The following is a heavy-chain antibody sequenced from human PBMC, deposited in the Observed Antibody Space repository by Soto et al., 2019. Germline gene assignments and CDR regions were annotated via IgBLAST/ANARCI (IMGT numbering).Heavy chain of an antibody. Sequence: SETLSLTCTFSGGSISSGGYYWSWIRQHPGKGLEWIGYIYYSGSTYYNPSLKSRVTISVDTSKNQFSLKLSSVTAADTAVYYCARDGVVAAGHDAFDIWGQGTMVTVSS. D-gene: IGHD5-12*01. V-gene: IGHV4-31*03. CDR1: GGSISSGGYY. CDR2: IYYSGST. J-gene: IGHJ3*02. CDR3: ARDGVVAAGHDAFDI.